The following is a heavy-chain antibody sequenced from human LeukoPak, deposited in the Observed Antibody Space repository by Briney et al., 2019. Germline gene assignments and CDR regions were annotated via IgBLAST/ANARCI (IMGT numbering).Heavy chain of an antibody. V-gene: IGHV1-8*01. CDR2: MNPNSGNT. CDR1: GYTFTSYD. CDR3: ARDTGSRGSSSWYAFDI. Sequence: GASVKVSCKASGYTFTSYDINWVRQATGQGLEWMGWMNPNSGNTGYAQKFQGRVTMTRNTSISTAYMELSRLRSDDTAVYYCARDTGSRGSSSWYAFDIWGQGTMVTVSS. J-gene: IGHJ3*02. D-gene: IGHD6-13*01.